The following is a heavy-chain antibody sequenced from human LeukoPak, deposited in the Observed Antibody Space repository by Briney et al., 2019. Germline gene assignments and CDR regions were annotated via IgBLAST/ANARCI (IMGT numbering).Heavy chain of an antibody. Sequence: GGSLRLSCAASGFTVSSNYMSWVRQAPGKGLEWVSVIYSGGSTYYADSVKGRFTISRDKSKNTLYLQMNSLRAEDTAVYYCARGVRSETFDYWGQGTLVTVSS. V-gene: IGHV3-53*01. CDR2: IYSGGST. D-gene: IGHD1-14*01. CDR3: ARGVRSETFDY. J-gene: IGHJ4*02. CDR1: GFTVSSNY.